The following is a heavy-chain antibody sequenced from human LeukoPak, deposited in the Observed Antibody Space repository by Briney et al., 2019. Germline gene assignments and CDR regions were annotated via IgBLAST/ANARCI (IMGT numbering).Heavy chain of an antibody. CDR3: ARVNMHRVGYCSGGSCYGGVYFDY. V-gene: IGHV3-7*01. J-gene: IGHJ4*02. CDR1: GFTFSIYS. Sequence: PGGSLRLSCAASGFTFSIYSMNWVRQAPGKGLEWVANIKQDGSEKYYVDSVKGRFTISRDNAKNSLYLQMNSLRAEDTAVYYCARVNMHRVGYCSGGSCYGGVYFDYWGQGTLVTVSS. CDR2: IKQDGSEK. D-gene: IGHD2-15*01.